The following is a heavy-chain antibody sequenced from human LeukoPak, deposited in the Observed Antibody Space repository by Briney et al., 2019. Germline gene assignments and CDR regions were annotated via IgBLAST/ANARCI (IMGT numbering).Heavy chain of an antibody. V-gene: IGHV4-39*01. D-gene: IGHD3-10*01. CDR2: IYYSGST. CDR1: GGSISSSNYY. CDR3: ARHLYYYGSGSYHYYYYYYMDV. Sequence: SETLSLTCTVSGGSISSSNYYWGWIRQPPGKGLEWIGSIYYSGSTYYNPSLKSRVTISVDTSKNQFSLKLSSVTAADTAVYYCARHLYYYGSGSYHYYYYYYMDVWGKGTTVTVSS. J-gene: IGHJ6*03.